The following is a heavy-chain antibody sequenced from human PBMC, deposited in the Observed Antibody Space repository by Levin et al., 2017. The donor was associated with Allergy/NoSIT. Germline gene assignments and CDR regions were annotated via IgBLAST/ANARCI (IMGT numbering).Heavy chain of an antibody. J-gene: IGHJ5*02. CDR1: GGTFSSYA. CDR3: ARSPRNDFWSGYSTNWFDP. CDR2: IIPIFGTA. Sequence: KISCKASGGTFSSYAISWVRQAPGQGLEWMGGIIPIFGTANYAQKFQGRVTITADKSTSTAYMELSSLRSEHTAVYYCARSPRNDFWSGYSTNWFDPWGQGTLVTVSS. V-gene: IGHV1-69*06. D-gene: IGHD3-3*01.